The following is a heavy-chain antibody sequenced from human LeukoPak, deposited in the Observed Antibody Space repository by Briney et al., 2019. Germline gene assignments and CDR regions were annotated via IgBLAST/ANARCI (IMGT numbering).Heavy chain of an antibody. CDR1: SGSFSGYY. CDR3: ARGRHCSSTSCYFVWFDP. CDR2: INHSGST. D-gene: IGHD2-2*01. Sequence: SETLSLTCAVYSGSFSGYYWSWIRQPPGKGLEWIGEINHSGSTNYNPSLKSRVTISVDTSKNQFSLKLSSVTAADTAVYYCARGRHCSSTSCYFVWFDPWGQGTLVTVSS. V-gene: IGHV4-34*01. J-gene: IGHJ5*02.